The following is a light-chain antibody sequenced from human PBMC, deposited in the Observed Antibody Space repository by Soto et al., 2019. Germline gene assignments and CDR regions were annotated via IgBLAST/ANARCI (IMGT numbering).Light chain of an antibody. CDR2: GAS. J-gene: IGKJ4*01. V-gene: IGKV3-20*01. Sequence: EIVLTQSPGTLSLSPGARATLSCRASQSVYNNHLAWYQQTPGQAPRLLIYGASSRATGVPDRFSGSGSGTDFTLTIRRLEPEDFAVFYCQQYGASPLTFGGGTKVEIK. CDR3: QQYGASPLT. CDR1: QSVYNNH.